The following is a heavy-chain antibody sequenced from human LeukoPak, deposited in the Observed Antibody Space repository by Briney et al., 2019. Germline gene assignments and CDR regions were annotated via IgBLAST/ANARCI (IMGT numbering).Heavy chain of an antibody. CDR1: GFTFSSYG. CDR3: AKDRGLYSSSWYGDY. V-gene: IGHV3-30*02. J-gene: IGHJ4*02. CDR2: IRYDGSNK. D-gene: IGHD6-13*01. Sequence: GGSLRLSCAASGFTFSSYGMHWVRQAPGKGLEWVAFIRYDGSNKYYADSVKGRFTISRDNSKNTLYLQMNSLRAEDTAVYYCAKDRGLYSSSWYGDYWGQGTLVTVSS.